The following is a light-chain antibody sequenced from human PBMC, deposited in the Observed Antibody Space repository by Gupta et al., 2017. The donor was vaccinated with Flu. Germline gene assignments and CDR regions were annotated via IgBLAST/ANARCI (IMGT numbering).Light chain of an antibody. Sequence: IVMTQSPSMMSVSPGARVTLSCRASQSVSTNVAWHQQRPGQARRLLIYDAVTRATGVPARLSGSGSGTEFTHTISSLQSEDFAVYHCQQYNNWTTEDDSFAQGTKLEI. CDR2: DAV. V-gene: IGKV3-15*01. CDR3: QQYNNWTTEDDS. CDR1: QSVSTN. J-gene: IGKJ2*03.